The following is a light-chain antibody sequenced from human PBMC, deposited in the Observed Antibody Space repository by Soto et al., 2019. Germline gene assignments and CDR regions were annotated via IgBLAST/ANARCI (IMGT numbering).Light chain of an antibody. CDR3: QQLSRYPLN. Sequence: DIQMTQFPSTLSASVVDTVTVTCRASQSISSWLAWYQQKPGKAPDLLIYSASTLQSGVPSRFSGSGSETEFSLTIRALQPEDFATYYCQQLSRYPLNFGGGTKVDIK. CDR2: SAS. CDR1: QSISSW. J-gene: IGKJ4*01. V-gene: IGKV1-5*01.